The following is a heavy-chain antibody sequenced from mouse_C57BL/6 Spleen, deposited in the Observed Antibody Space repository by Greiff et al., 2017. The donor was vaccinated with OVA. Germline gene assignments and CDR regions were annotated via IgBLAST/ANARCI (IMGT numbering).Heavy chain of an antibody. CDR1: GFTFSSYA. V-gene: IGHV5-4*01. CDR2: ISDGGSYT. J-gene: IGHJ3*01. CDR3: ARDGGLGGFAY. Sequence: EVMLVESGGGLVKPGGSLKLSCAASGFTFSSYAMSWVRQTPEKRLEWVATISDGGSYTYYPDNVKGRFTISRDNAKNNLYLQMSHLKSEDTAMYYCARDGGLGGFAYWGQGTLVTVSA.